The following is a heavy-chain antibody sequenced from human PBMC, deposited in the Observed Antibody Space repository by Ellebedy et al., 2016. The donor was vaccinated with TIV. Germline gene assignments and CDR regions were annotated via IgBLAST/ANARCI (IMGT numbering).Heavy chain of an antibody. CDR3: SRHDRGYSFGPSDY. D-gene: IGHD4-23*01. Sequence: KVSCKGSGYSFTSYCINWVRQTPGKGLEWMGMIDPLDSHTKYSPSFQGHVTISADESISTAYIQWSSLEASDNAIYFCSRHDRGYSFGPSDYWGQGTLVTVSS. V-gene: IGHV5-10-1*01. J-gene: IGHJ4*02. CDR1: GYSFTSYC. CDR2: IDPLDSHT.